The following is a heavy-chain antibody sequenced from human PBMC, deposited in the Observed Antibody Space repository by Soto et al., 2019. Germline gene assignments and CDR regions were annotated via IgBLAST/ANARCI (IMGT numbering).Heavy chain of an antibody. CDR1: GGSISSGGYS. CDR3: ARGMTTVTTFDY. D-gene: IGHD4-17*01. CDR2: IYHSGST. V-gene: IGHV4-30-2*01. Sequence: QLQLQESGSGLVKPSQTLSLTRAVSGGSISSGGYSCNWIRQPPGKGLEWIGYIYHSGSTYYNPSPKSRVTISVDRSKNQFSLKLSSVTAADTAVYYCARGMTTVTTFDYWGQGTLVTVSS. J-gene: IGHJ4*02.